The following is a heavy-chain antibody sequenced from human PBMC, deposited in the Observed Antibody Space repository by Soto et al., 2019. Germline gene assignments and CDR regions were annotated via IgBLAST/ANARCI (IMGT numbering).Heavy chain of an antibody. CDR2: ISAYNGNT. CDR3: ARVRGESSGWNYYYYGMDV. J-gene: IGHJ6*01. V-gene: IGHV1-18*01. Sequence: GASVKVSCKASGYTFTSYGISWVRQAPGQGLEWMGWISAYNGNTNYAQKLQGRVTMTTDTSTSTAYMELRSLRSDDTAVYYCARVRGESSGWNYYYYGMDVWGQGTTVTVSS. D-gene: IGHD6-19*01. CDR1: GYTFTSYG.